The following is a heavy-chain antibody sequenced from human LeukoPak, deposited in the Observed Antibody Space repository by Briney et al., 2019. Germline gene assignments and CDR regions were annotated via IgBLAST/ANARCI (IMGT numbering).Heavy chain of an antibody. CDR1: GFTFSSYS. Sequence: PGGSLRLSCAASGFTFSSYSMNWVRQAPGKGLEWVSSISSSSSYIYYADSVKGRFTISRDNAKNSLYLQMNSLRAEDTAVYYCARAPHEGWVETWAFDIWGQGTMVTVSS. V-gene: IGHV3-21*01. CDR3: ARAPHEGWVETWAFDI. J-gene: IGHJ3*02. D-gene: IGHD5-24*01. CDR2: ISSSSSYI.